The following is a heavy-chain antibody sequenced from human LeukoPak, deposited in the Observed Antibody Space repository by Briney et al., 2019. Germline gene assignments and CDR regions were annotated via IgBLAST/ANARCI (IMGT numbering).Heavy chain of an antibody. CDR1: GGSVSSAY. Sequence: SETLSLTCAVSGGSVSSAYWSWIRQPPGKGLEWIGYVYYSGKTYYNPSLQSRVTISVDTSKNHFSLKLTSVTAADTAVYYCARLLDNDSSGDPDTFDMWGQGTMVTVSS. V-gene: IGHV4-59*02. D-gene: IGHD3-22*01. CDR2: VYYSGKT. CDR3: ARLLDNDSSGDPDTFDM. J-gene: IGHJ3*02.